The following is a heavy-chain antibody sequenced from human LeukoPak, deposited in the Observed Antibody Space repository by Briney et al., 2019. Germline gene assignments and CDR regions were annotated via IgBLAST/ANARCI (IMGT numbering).Heavy chain of an antibody. V-gene: IGHV3-21*04. J-gene: IGHJ6*03. CDR1: GFTFSSYS. CDR2: ISSSSSYI. CDR3: ARDGSYSSGWPTYYYYYMDV. Sequence: GGSLRLSCAASGFTFSSYSMNWVRQAPGKGLEWVSSISSSSSYIYYADSVKGRFTISRDNAKNSLYLQMNSLRAEDTAVYYCARDGSYSSGWPTYYYYYMDVWGKGTTVTVSS. D-gene: IGHD6-19*01.